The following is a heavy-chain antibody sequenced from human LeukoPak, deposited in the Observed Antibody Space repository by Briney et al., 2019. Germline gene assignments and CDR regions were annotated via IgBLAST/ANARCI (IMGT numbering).Heavy chain of an antibody. J-gene: IGHJ3*02. V-gene: IGHV1-18*01. D-gene: IGHD4-17*01. CDR2: ISAYNGNT. Sequence: ASVKVSCKASGYTFTSYGISWVRQAPGQGLEWMGWISAYNGNTNYAQKLQGRVTMTTDTSTSAAYMELRSLRSDDTAVYYCARDVTTEENDAFDTWGQGTMVTVSS. CDR3: ARDVTTEENDAFDT. CDR1: GYTFTSYG.